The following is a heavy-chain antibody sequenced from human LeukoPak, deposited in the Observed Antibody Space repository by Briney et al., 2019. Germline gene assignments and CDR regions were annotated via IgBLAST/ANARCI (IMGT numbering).Heavy chain of an antibody. Sequence: KPGGSQRLSCAASRFTFSSYSMNWVRQAPGKGLEWVSSISSSSSYIYYADSVKGRFTISRDNAKNSLYLQMNSLRAEDTAVYYCARDFYGDYPSRYFDYWGQGTLVTVSS. CDR1: RFTFSSYS. D-gene: IGHD4-17*01. CDR2: ISSSSSYI. J-gene: IGHJ4*02. CDR3: ARDFYGDYPSRYFDY. V-gene: IGHV3-21*01.